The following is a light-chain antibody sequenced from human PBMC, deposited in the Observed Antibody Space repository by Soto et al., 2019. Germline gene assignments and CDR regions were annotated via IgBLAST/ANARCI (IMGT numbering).Light chain of an antibody. CDR1: QSVSSSY. CDR2: GAS. J-gene: IGKJ5*01. V-gene: IGKV3-20*01. Sequence: EIVLTQSPGTLSLSLGERATLSCRASQSVSSSYLAWYQQKPGQAPRLLIYGASSRATGIPDRFSGSGSGTDFTLTISRLQAEDFAVYYCQQYNKWPLTFGHGTRLEIK. CDR3: QQYNKWPLT.